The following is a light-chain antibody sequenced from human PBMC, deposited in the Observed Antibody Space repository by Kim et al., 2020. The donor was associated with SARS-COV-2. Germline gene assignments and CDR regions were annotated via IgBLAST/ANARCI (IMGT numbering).Light chain of an antibody. CDR3: QHYGDAPMYT. J-gene: IGKJ2*01. V-gene: IGKV3-20*01. Sequence: SPGERATLSCRTSQSVRSTFLAWYQHKPAQAPRLLIYGASNRATGIPDRFSGRGSGTDFTLTISRLEPEDFAVYYCQHYGDAPMYTFGRGTKLEIK. CDR2: GAS. CDR1: QSVRSTF.